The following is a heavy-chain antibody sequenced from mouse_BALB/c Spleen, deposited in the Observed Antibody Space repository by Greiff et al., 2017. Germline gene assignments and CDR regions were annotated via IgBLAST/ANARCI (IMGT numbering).Heavy chain of an antibody. CDR1: GYTFTNYW. J-gene: IGHJ4*01. CDR2: IYPGGGYT. Sequence: QVQLQQSGAELVRPGTSVKISCKASGYTFTNYWLGWVKQRPGHGLAWIGDIYPGGGYTNYNEKFKGKATLTADTSSSTAYTQLSSLTSEDSAVYFCARDGNSYYYAMDYWGQGTSVTVSS. D-gene: IGHD2-1*01. V-gene: IGHV1-63*02. CDR3: ARDGNSYYYAMDY.